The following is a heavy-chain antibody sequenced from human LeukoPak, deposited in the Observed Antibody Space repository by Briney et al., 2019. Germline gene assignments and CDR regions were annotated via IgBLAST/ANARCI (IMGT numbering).Heavy chain of an antibody. Sequence: SETLSLTCTVSGGSISSYYWSWIRQPPGKGLEWIGYIYYSGSTSYNPSLKSRVTLSVDTSKNQFSLKLSSVTAADTAVYYCARSASSHYYDSSGYLYWGQGTLVTVSS. V-gene: IGHV4-59*01. D-gene: IGHD3-22*01. CDR3: ARSASSHYYDSSGYLY. CDR1: GGSISSYY. J-gene: IGHJ4*02. CDR2: IYYSGST.